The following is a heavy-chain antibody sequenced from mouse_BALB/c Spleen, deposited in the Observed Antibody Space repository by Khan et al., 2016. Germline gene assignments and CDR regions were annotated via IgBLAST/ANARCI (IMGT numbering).Heavy chain of an antibody. J-gene: IGHJ2*01. CDR3: ARGAKVFDY. D-gene: IGHD3-1*01. V-gene: IGHV1-52*01. Sequence: QVQLQQSGAELVRPGASVKLSCKASGHPFTTYWMNWFKQRPEQGLEWIGRIDPYDSETHYHQKFKDKAILTVDKSSSTAFMQLSSLTSEDYAVYYCARGAKVFDYWGQGPTLTVSS. CDR1: GHPFTTYW. CDR2: IDPYDSET.